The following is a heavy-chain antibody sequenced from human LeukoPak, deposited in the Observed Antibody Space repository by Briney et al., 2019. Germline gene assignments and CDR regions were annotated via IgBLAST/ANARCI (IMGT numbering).Heavy chain of an antibody. CDR1: GFTFSSYW. D-gene: IGHD3-3*01. Sequence: GGSLRLSCAASGFTFSSYWMSWVRQAPGKGLEWVANIKQDGSEKYYVDSVKGRFTISRDNAKNSLYLQMNSLRAEDTAVYYCARFGVVLYYYYMDVWGKGTTVTVSS. CDR2: IKQDGSEK. CDR3: ARFGVVLYYYYMDV. V-gene: IGHV3-7*01. J-gene: IGHJ6*03.